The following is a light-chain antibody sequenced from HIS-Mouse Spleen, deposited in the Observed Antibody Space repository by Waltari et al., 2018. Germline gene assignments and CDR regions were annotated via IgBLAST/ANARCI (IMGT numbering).Light chain of an antibody. CDR1: LLRNQY. CDR3: NSRDSSGNHVV. V-gene: IGLV3-19*01. CDR2: GKN. J-gene: IGLJ2*01. Sequence: SSELTQDPAVSVALGQTVRITCQGDLLRNQYASWYQQKPRQAPVLVIYGKNNRPSGIPDRFSGSSSGNTASLTITGAQAEDEADYYCNSRDSSGNHVVFGGGTKLTVL.